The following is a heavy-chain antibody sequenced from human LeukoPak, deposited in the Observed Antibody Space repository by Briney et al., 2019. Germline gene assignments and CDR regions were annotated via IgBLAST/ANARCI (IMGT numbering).Heavy chain of an antibody. D-gene: IGHD5-18*01. CDR2: IYYSGST. CDR3: AGGYIYGSTYYYMDV. J-gene: IGHJ6*03. CDR1: GGSISSYY. Sequence: SETLSLTCTVSGGSISSYYWSWIRQPPGKGLEWIGYIYYSGSTNYNPSLKSRVTISVDTSKNQFSLKLSSVTAADTALYYCAGGYIYGSTYYYMDVWGRGTTVTISS. V-gene: IGHV4-59*01.